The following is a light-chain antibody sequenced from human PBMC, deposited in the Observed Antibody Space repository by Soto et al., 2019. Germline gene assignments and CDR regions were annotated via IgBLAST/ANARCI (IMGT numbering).Light chain of an antibody. J-gene: IGLJ2*01. V-gene: IGLV1-40*01. Sequence: QSVLTQPPSVSGAPGQRVTISCTGRSSNIGAGYDVHWYQQLPGTAPKLLINGNSNRPSGVPDRFSGSKSGTSASLAITGLQAEDEADYGCQSYDSRLSGLVVFGGGTKLTVL. CDR2: GNS. CDR3: QSYDSRLSGLVV. CDR1: SSNIGAGYD.